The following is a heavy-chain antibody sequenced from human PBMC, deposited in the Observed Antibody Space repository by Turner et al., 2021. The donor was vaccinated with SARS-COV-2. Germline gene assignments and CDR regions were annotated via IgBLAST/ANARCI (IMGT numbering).Heavy chain of an antibody. CDR1: AFAFNNAW. D-gene: IGHD2-15*01. CDR2: IKSKSECATT. Sequence: EVQLVESGGALVKPGGSLRLSCASSAFAFNNAWLTWVRQAPGKGLEWVGRIKSKSECATTDYAAPVKDRFSISRDDSKNTVALQMNSLESDDTAVYYCTTGLCSGGSCHWDDAFEIWGLGTMVTVSS. J-gene: IGHJ3*02. V-gene: IGHV3-15*02. CDR3: TTGLCSGGSCHWDDAFEI.